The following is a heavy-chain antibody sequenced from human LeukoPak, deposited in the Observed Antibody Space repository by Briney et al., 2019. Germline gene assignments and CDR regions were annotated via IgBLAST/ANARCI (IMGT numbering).Heavy chain of an antibody. Sequence: GGSLRLSCAASGFTFSSYSMNWVRQTPGKGLEWLSYISTSSNTIYYADSVKGRFTISRDNSKNTLYLQMNSLRADDTAVYYCAKEVVATIPPLWGQGTLVTVSS. D-gene: IGHD5-12*01. V-gene: IGHV3-48*01. CDR3: AKEVVATIPPL. CDR1: GFTFSSYS. CDR2: ISTSSNTI. J-gene: IGHJ4*02.